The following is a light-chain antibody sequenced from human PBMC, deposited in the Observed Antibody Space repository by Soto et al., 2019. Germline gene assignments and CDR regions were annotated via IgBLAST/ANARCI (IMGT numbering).Light chain of an antibody. V-gene: IGKV1-6*01. CDR2: AAS. CDR1: QGIRND. Sequence: AIQMTQSPSPLSASVRDKVNIIRRASQGIRNDLGWYQQKPGQAPKLLIYAASSLQSGVPARFSGSGSGTDFTLTISSLHPEDFATYYCQQSYRTPTFGQGTRLEIK. J-gene: IGKJ5*01. CDR3: QQSYRTPT.